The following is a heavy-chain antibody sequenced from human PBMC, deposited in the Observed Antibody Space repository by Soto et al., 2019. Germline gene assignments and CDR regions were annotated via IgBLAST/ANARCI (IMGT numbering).Heavy chain of an antibody. J-gene: IGHJ4*02. V-gene: IGHV6-1*01. CDR1: GDSVSSNSVV. D-gene: IGHD3-22*01. CDR2: THYRSTWYN. CDR3: ARGIVSSFDY. Sequence: PSQTLSLTCAISGDSVSSNSVVWNWIRQSPSRGLEWLGRTHYRSTWYNDYAEFVKSRIIINPDTSKNQFSLQLNSVTPDDTAVYYCARGIVSSFDYWGQGTLVTVSS.